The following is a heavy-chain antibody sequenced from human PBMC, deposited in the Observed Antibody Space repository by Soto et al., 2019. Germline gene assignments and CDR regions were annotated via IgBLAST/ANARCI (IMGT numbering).Heavy chain of an antibody. J-gene: IGHJ6*02. CDR1: GYTFNEYY. CDR3: GGRPGGGGDYFYGMDV. D-gene: IGHD3-16*01. CDR2: INPNSGGT. Sequence: QVQLVQSGAEVKKPGASVKVSCKTSGYTFNEYYIHWMRQVPGQGPEWMGWINPNSGGTKYAKKVQGGITIASDHATSKGFMGLGGLGSYETAGFFWGGRPGGGGDYFYGMDVWGQGTAVTVSS. V-gene: IGHV1-2*02.